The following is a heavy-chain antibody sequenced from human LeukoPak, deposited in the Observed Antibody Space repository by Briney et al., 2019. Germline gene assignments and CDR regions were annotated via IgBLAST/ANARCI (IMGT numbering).Heavy chain of an antibody. Sequence: SETLSLTCTVSGGSISSNGYYWGWIRQPPGKGLEWIGSIYHSGSSYYNPSLRSRVSISIDTSKNQLSLKLSSVTAADTAVYFCARLRGYSYGPGDFWGQGTLVTVSS. V-gene: IGHV4-39*01. CDR3: ARLRGYSYGPGDF. D-gene: IGHD5-18*01. J-gene: IGHJ4*02. CDR1: GGSISSNGYY. CDR2: IYHSGSS.